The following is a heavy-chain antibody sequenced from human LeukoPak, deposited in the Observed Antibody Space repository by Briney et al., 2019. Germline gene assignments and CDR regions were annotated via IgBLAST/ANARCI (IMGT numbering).Heavy chain of an antibody. D-gene: IGHD1-20*01. V-gene: IGHV3-7*01. Sequence: GGSLGLSCAASGFTFSDYWMTWVRQAPGRGLEWVANIKYDGSEENYVDSVKGRFTISRDNAKNSLFLQMNSLRVEDTAVYFCASTTYYWNWGQGTLVTVSS. CDR2: IKYDGSEE. CDR3: ASTTYYWN. J-gene: IGHJ4*02. CDR1: GFTFSDYW.